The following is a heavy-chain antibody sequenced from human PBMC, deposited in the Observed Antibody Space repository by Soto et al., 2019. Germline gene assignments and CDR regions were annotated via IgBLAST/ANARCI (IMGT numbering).Heavy chain of an antibody. V-gene: IGHV1-18*01. D-gene: IGHD6-19*01. CDR1: GYSFTNYG. Sequence: QDQLVQSGGEVKKPGASVKVSCKASGYSFTNYGITWVRQAPGQGFEWMGWISAYNGDTNYAQKLQGRVTMTTDASTRTAYLELRSLRSDDTAVYYCARDRGVAPPVAGNTHYYYYMDVGGKGTTVTVSS. CDR2: ISAYNGDT. J-gene: IGHJ6*03. CDR3: ARDRGVAPPVAGNTHYYYYMDV.